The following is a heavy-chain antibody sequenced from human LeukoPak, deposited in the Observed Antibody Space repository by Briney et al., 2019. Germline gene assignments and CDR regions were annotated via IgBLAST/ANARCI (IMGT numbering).Heavy chain of an antibody. CDR3: ARRVVGAMPFDY. V-gene: IGHV3-48*02. D-gene: IGHD1-26*01. Sequence: PGGSLRLSCAASGFTFSNYNMNWVRQAPGKGLEWVPYISTSSRDIFYADSVKGRFTISRDDAKNSLYLQMDSLRDEDTAVYYCARRVVGAMPFDYWGQGTLVTVSS. CDR1: GFTFSNYN. J-gene: IGHJ4*02. CDR2: ISTSSRDI.